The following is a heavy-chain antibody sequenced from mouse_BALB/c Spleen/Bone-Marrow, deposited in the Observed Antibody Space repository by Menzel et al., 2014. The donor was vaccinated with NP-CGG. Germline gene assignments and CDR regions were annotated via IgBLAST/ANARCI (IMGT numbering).Heavy chain of an antibody. Sequence: QVHLQQSGAELVKPGASVKLSCKASGYTFTNYWMHWVKQRPGQGLEWIGEIDPSDSYSNYNQNFKGKATLTVDKSSSTAYMQLTSLTSEDSAVYYCARGVVYYYAMDYWGQGTSVTVSS. V-gene: IGHV1-69*02. CDR2: IDPSDSYS. CDR1: GYTFTNYW. J-gene: IGHJ4*01. CDR3: ARGVVYYYAMDY.